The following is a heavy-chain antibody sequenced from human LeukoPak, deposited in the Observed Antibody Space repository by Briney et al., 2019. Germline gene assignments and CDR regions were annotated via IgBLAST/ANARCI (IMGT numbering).Heavy chain of an antibody. D-gene: IGHD6-13*01. CDR1: GGTFSSYA. J-gene: IGHJ3*02. V-gene: IGHV1-69*05. CDR3: ARDENSSSWHLGAFDI. CDR2: IIPIFGTA. Sequence: ASVKVSCKASGGTFSSYAISWVRQAPGQGLEWMGGIIPIFGTANYAQKFQGRVTITTDESTSTAYMELSSLRSEDTAVYYCARDENSSSWHLGAFDIWGQGTMVTVSS.